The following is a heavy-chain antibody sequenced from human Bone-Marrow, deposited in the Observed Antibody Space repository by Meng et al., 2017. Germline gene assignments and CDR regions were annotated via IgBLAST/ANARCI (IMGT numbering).Heavy chain of an antibody. CDR2: ISSSSSYI. V-gene: IGHV3-21*01. D-gene: IGHD5-18*01. Sequence: GGSLRLSCAASGFTVSSNYMSWVRQAPGKGLQWVSSISSSSSYIYYADSVKGRFTISRDNAKNSLYLQMNSLRAEDTAVYYCARDIQRGMFDYWGQGTLVTVSS. CDR1: GFTVSSNY. J-gene: IGHJ4*02. CDR3: ARDIQRGMFDY.